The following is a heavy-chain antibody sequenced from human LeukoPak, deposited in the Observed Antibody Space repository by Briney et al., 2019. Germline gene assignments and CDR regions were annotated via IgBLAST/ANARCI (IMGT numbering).Heavy chain of an antibody. J-gene: IGHJ4*02. Sequence: ASVKVSCKASGYTFTSYYMHWVRQAPGQGLEWMGWINTDSGNPTYAQGFTGRFVFSLDRSVTTAYLQITYLKPEDTAVYYCARVGGYCSDGNCYPKYWGQGTLVTVSS. V-gene: IGHV7-4-1*02. D-gene: IGHD2-15*01. CDR2: INTDSGNP. CDR1: GYTFTSYY. CDR3: ARVGGYCSDGNCYPKY.